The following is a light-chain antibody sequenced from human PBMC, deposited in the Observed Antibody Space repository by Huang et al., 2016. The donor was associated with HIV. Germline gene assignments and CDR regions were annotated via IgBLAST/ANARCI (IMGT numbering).Light chain of an antibody. Sequence: DIQMTQSPSSLSASVGDRVTITCRASQSISSYLNWYQQKPGKAPKVLIYAATSLQSGVPSRFSGSGAGTDFTLTITNLQPEDSATYYCQQTYITPLTFGQGTKLEIK. V-gene: IGKV1-39*01. CDR1: QSISSY. J-gene: IGKJ2*01. CDR3: QQTYITPLT. CDR2: AAT.